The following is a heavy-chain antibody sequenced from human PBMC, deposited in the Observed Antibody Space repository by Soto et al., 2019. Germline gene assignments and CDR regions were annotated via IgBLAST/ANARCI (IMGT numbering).Heavy chain of an antibody. CDR3: AHIDPKIVTGGGHGGFDF. V-gene: IGHV2-5*02. Sequence: QITLKESGPTLVKPTQTLTLTCTVSGFSVSSSGEGVGWIRQPPGKALEWLALIYWDDDKRYSPSLKSRLTITKDTSKNQVVLTLTNMDPVDTAPYYCAHIDPKIVTGGGHGGFDFWGQGTLVTVSS. J-gene: IGHJ4*02. D-gene: IGHD2-8*02. CDR2: IYWDDDK. CDR1: GFSVSSSGEG.